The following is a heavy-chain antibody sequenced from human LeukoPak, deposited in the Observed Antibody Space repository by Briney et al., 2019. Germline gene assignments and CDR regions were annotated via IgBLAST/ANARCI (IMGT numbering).Heavy chain of an antibody. J-gene: IGHJ4*02. V-gene: IGHV3-7*01. Sequence: PGGSLRLSCAASGFTFSSYWMSWVRQAPGKGLEWVANIKQDGSEKYYVDSVKGRFTISRDNAKNSLYLQMNSPRAEDTAVYYCATGDRYDFWSGYYKEGYFDYWGQGTLVTVSS. CDR3: ATGDRYDFWSGYYKEGYFDY. D-gene: IGHD3-3*01. CDR2: IKQDGSEK. CDR1: GFTFSSYW.